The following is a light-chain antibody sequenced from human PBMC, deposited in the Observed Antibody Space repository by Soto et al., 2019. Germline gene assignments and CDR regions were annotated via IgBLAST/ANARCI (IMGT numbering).Light chain of an antibody. Sequence: ETVLTQSPGTLSLSPGDRATLSCRASQSVNNNYLAWYQQIPGQAPRLLIYGASNKATGIPDRFSGSRSGTDFTLTISRLETEDFAVYYCQQYGDSRYTFGQGTKLEIK. CDR3: QQYGDSRYT. CDR2: GAS. CDR1: QSVNNNY. V-gene: IGKV3-20*01. J-gene: IGKJ2*01.